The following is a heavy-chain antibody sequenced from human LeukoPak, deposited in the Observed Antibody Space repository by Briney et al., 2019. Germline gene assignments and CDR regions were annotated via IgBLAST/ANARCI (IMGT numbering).Heavy chain of an antibody. CDR1: GFTFSSYE. Sequence: PGGSLRLSCAASGFTFSSYEMNWVRQAPGKGLEWVSYISGSGSTIYYADSVKGRFTISRDNAKNSLYLQMNSLRAEDTAVYYCAVFGGYYYDSSGYFDYWGQGALVTVSS. D-gene: IGHD3-22*01. CDR2: ISGSGSTI. CDR3: AVFGGYYYDSSGYFDY. V-gene: IGHV3-48*03. J-gene: IGHJ4*02.